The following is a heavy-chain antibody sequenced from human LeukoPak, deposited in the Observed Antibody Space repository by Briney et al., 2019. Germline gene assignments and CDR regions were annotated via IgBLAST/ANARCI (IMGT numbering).Heavy chain of an antibody. D-gene: IGHD3-3*01. CDR1: GFTFSTYA. V-gene: IGHV3-30*04. CDR2: ISYDGSSK. Sequence: GRSLRLSCAASGFTFSTYAMHWVRQAPGKGLEWVAVISYDGSSKYYADSVEGRFTISRDNAKNSLYLQMNSLRAEDTAVYYCAREGKKRFLETGDYWGQGTLVTVSS. CDR3: AREGKKRFLETGDY. J-gene: IGHJ4*02.